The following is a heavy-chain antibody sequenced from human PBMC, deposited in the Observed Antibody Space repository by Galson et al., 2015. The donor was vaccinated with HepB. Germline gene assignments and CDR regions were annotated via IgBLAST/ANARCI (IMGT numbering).Heavy chain of an antibody. Sequence: SVKVSCKASGYTFTSYGISWVRQAPGQGLEWMGWISAYNGNTNYTQKLQGRVTMTTDTSTSTAYMELRSLRSDDTAVYYCARGGYCSSASCYREGGGYMDVWGQGTTVTVSS. CDR1: GYTFTSYG. V-gene: IGHV1-18*01. CDR3: ARGGYCSSASCYREGGGYMDV. D-gene: IGHD2-2*01. J-gene: IGHJ6*02. CDR2: ISAYNGNT.